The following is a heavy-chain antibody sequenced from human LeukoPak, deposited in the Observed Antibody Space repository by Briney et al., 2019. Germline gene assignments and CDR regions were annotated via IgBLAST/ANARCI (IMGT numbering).Heavy chain of an antibody. V-gene: IGHV1-18*01. CDR2: ISAYNGNT. D-gene: IGHD1-7*01. CDR1: GYTFTSYG. CDR3: ARGFIYNWNYGIFDY. Sequence: GASVKVSCKASGYTFTSYGISWVRQAPGQGLEWMGWISAYNGNTNYAQKLQGRVTMTTDTSTSTAYMELRSLRSDDTAVYYCARGFIYNWNYGIFDYWGQGTLVTVSS. J-gene: IGHJ4*02.